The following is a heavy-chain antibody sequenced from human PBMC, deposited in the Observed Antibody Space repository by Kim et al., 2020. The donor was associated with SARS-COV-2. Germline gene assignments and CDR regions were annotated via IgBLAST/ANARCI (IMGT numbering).Heavy chain of an antibody. CDR3: ARVDGYSSGWYFGY. V-gene: IGHV3-53*01. Sequence: SGKGQFTISMDSSNTTLYLQMNSLRAEDTAVYYCARVDGYSSGWYFGYWGQGTLVTVSS. D-gene: IGHD6-19*01. J-gene: IGHJ4*02.